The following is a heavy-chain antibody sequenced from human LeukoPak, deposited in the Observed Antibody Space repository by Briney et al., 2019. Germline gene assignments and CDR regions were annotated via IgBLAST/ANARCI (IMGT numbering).Heavy chain of an antibody. CDR2: IRYDGNNK. V-gene: IGHV3-30*02. CDR1: GFTFSSCA. D-gene: IGHD4-23*01. CDR3: YKGDDYGANTRLPKYNWFDP. Sequence: GGSLRLSCAASGFTFSSCAMHWVRQAPGKGLEWVAYIRYDGNNKNYADSVKGRFTISRDNSKDTLFLQMNSLSPEDTAVYYRYKGDDYGANTRLPKYNWFDPWGQGTLVTVSP. J-gene: IGHJ5*02.